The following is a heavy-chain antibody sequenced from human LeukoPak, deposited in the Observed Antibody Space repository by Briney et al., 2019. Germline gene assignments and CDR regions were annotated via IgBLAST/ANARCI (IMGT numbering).Heavy chain of an antibody. J-gene: IGHJ5*02. CDR2: INYSGKT. Sequence: PSETLSLTCTVSGGSISSTNYYWVWVRQPPGKGLEWIGSINYSGKTYDNGSLKSRVTMSVDTSKNQFSLRLSSVTAVDTAVYYCAGLPIAETGPSNYFDPWGQGILVTVSS. CDR3: AGLPIAETGPSNYFDP. D-gene: IGHD6-13*01. V-gene: IGHV4-39*01. CDR1: GGSISSTNYY.